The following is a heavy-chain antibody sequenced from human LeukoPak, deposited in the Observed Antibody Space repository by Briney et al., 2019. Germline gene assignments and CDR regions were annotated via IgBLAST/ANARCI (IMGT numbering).Heavy chain of an antibody. J-gene: IGHJ4*02. CDR2: SRNKANSYTT. V-gene: IGHV3-72*01. D-gene: IGHD1-26*01. Sequence: PGWSLRLSCAASGFTFSDHYMDWVRQAPGKGPEWVGRSRNKANSYTTEYAASVKGRFTISRDDSKNSLYLQMNSLKTEDTAVYYCARAQKGAPFDYWGQGTLVTVSS. CDR3: ARAQKGAPFDY. CDR1: GFTFSDHY.